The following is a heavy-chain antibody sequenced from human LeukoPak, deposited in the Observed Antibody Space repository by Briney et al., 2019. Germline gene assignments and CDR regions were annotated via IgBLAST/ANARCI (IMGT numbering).Heavy chain of an antibody. D-gene: IGHD2-2*02. CDR3: ARDGGCSSTSCYTHNWFDP. CDR1: GFTFSSYA. J-gene: IGHJ5*02. Sequence: GGSLRLSCAASGFTFSSYAMSWVRQAPGKGLEWVSAISGSGGSTYYADSVKGRFTISRDNSKNTLYLQMNSLRAEDTAVYYCARDGGCSSTSCYTHNWFDPWGQGTLVTVSS. CDR2: ISGSGGST. V-gene: IGHV3-23*01.